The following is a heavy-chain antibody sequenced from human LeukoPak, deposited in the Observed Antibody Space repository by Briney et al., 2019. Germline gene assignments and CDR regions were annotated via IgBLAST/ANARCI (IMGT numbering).Heavy chain of an antibody. J-gene: IGHJ4*01. CDR1: XYTFTGYY. V-gene: IGHV1-2*02. CDR2: INPNSGGT. CDR3: ARVWQGGYSHTDY. D-gene: IGHD5-18*01. Sequence: ASVKVSXXXXXYTFTGYYMHWVRQAPGQGLEWMGWINPNSGGTNYAQKFQGRVTMTRDTSISTAYMELSRLRSDDTAVYYCARVWQGGYSHTDYWGQGTLVTVSS.